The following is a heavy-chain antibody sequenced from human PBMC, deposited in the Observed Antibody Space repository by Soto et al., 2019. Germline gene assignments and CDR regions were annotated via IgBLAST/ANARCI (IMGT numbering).Heavy chain of an antibody. CDR3: ATWHEREHAFDV. Sequence: EVQLVESGGGLVQPGGSLRLSCGASGFTFSSYEMNWVRQAPGKGLEWVSYISSSGSTIYYADSVTGRFTTSSDSSKTTVYLQMNDLRPDDTAVYYCATWHEREHAFDVWGQGTTVTISS. CDR1: GFTFSSYE. J-gene: IGHJ3*01. V-gene: IGHV3-48*03. CDR2: ISSSGSTI. D-gene: IGHD1-1*01.